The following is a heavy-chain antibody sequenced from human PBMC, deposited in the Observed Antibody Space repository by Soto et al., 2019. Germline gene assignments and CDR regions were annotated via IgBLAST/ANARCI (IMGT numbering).Heavy chain of an antibody. CDR3: ARLGGSLAAADY. V-gene: IGHV5-51*01. D-gene: IGHD6-13*01. CDR1: GYHFTSFW. CDR2: IHPGDSDT. Sequence: PGESLKISCKNSGYHFTSFWIGWVRQMPGKGLEWMGIIHPGDSDTRFSPSFQGQVTISADKSTNTAYLQWSSLKASDTAMYYCARLGGSLAAADYWGQGTLVTVSS. J-gene: IGHJ4*02.